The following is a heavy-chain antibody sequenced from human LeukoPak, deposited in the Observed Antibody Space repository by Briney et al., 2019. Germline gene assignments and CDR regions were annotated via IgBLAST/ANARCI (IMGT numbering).Heavy chain of an antibody. Sequence: PGGSLRLSCVASEFTFSTYNMNWVRQPPGKGLEWIGYIYHSGSTYYNPSLKSRVTISVDRSKNQFSLKLSSVTAADTAVYYCARWPSPTFWGLDIWGQGTMVTVSS. V-gene: IGHV4-4*02. CDR2: IYHSGST. CDR3: ARWPSPTFWGLDI. D-gene: IGHD3-16*01. J-gene: IGHJ3*02. CDR1: EFTFSTYNM.